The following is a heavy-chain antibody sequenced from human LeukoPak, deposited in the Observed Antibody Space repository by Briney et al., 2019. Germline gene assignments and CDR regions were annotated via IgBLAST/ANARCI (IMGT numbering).Heavy chain of an antibody. V-gene: IGHV3-13*01. CDR3: ARVAKERVGGVYYFDY. CDR2: IGTAGDT. D-gene: IGHD1-1*01. CDR1: GFTFSGYD. Sequence: GGPLRLSCAASGFTFSGYDMHWVRQATGKALEWVSAIGTAGDTYYTGSVKGRFTISRENAKNSLYLQMKSLRAGDTAVYYCARVAKERVGGVYYFDYWGQGTLVTVSS. J-gene: IGHJ4*02.